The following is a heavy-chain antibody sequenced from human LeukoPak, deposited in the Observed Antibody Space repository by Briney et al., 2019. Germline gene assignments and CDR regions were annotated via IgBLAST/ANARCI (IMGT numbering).Heavy chain of an antibody. J-gene: IGHJ4*02. CDR2: IYYSGST. D-gene: IGHD5-12*01. V-gene: IGHV4-59*01. CDR3: ARAAVGGYSGYDLGY. CDR1: GGSISSYY. Sequence: SETLSLTCTVSGGSISSYYWSWIRQPPGKGLEWIGYIYYSGSTNYNPSLKSRVTISVDTSKNQFSLKLSSVTAADTAVYYCARAAVGGYSGYDLGYWGQGTLVTVSS.